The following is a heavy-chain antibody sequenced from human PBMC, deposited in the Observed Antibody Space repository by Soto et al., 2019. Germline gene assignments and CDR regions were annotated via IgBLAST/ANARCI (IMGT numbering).Heavy chain of an antibody. D-gene: IGHD3-22*01. J-gene: IGHJ4*02. Sequence: PGGSLISCAASGFTFSSLGMHWVRQAPGKGLEWVAHISYVGSNDHSADSVKGRFTISRDNSEDTLYLQMNSLGVEDTVVYYCAKDTYFHDSSGYYIFDYWGQGT. CDR3: AKDTYFHDSSGYYIFDY. CDR1: GFTFSSLG. V-gene: IGHV3-30*18. CDR2: ISYVGSND.